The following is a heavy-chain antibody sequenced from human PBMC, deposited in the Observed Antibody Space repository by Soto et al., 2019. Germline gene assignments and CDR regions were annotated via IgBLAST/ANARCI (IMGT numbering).Heavy chain of an antibody. D-gene: IGHD6-19*01. V-gene: IGHV4-34*01. CDR3: AASSSSGWLTGLDY. J-gene: IGHJ4*02. CDR2: INHSGST. Sequence: SETLSLTCAVYGGSFSGYYWSWIRQPPGKGLEWIGEINHSGSTNYNPSLKSRVTISVDTSKNQFSLKLSSVTAADTAVYYCAASSSSGWLTGLDYWGQGTLVTVSS. CDR1: GGSFSGYY.